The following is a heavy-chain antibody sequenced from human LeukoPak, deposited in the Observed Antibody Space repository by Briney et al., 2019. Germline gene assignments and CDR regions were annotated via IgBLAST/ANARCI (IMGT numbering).Heavy chain of an antibody. J-gene: IGHJ6*02. D-gene: IGHD3-10*01. CDR2: INPNSGGT. Sequence: ASVKVSCKASGYTFTGYYMHWVRQAPGQGLEWMGWINPNSGGTNYAQKFQGRVTMTRDTSISTAYMELSRLRSDDTAVYYCARAIVRGVIISYYYYYYGMDVWGQGTTVTVSS. V-gene: IGHV1-2*02. CDR1: GYTFTGYY. CDR3: ARAIVRGVIISYYYYYYGMDV.